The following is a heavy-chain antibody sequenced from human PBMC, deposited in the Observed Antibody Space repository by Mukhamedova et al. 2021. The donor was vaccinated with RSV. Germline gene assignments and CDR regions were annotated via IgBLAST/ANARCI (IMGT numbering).Heavy chain of an antibody. CDR3: AREEGAYDFWSGALPIGFDY. D-gene: IGHD3-3*01. CDR2: IYHSGST. J-gene: IGHJ4*02. V-gene: IGHV4-38-2*02. Sequence: ELIGSIYHSGSTYYNPSLKSRVTISVDTSKNQFSLKRSSVTAADTAVYYCAREEGAYDFWSGALPIGFDYWGQGTLVTVSS.